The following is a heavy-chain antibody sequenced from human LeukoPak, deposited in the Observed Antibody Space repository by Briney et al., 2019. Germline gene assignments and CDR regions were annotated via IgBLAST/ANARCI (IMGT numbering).Heavy chain of an antibody. Sequence: PSETLYLTCTVSGYSISSGYYWGWIRQPPGKGLEWIGSIYHSGSTYYNPSLKSRVTISVETSKNQFSLKLSSVTAADTAVYYCARARREMVDYWGQGTLVTVSS. CDR1: GYSISSGYY. V-gene: IGHV4-38-2*02. D-gene: IGHD5-24*01. CDR2: IYHSGST. J-gene: IGHJ4*02. CDR3: ARARREMVDY.